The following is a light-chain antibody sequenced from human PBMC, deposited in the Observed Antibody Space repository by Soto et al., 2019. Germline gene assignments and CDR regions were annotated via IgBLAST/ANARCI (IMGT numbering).Light chain of an antibody. V-gene: IGKV3-11*01. CDR3: QHRSNWCT. J-gene: IGKJ1*01. CDR2: DAS. Sequence: EIVLTQSPATLSLSPGERATLSCRASQSVSSYLAWYQQKPGQAPRLRIYDASNRATGIPARFSGSGSGTAFTVTISSLEPEDFAVDDCQHRSNWCTLGQGTKVEIK. CDR1: QSVSSY.